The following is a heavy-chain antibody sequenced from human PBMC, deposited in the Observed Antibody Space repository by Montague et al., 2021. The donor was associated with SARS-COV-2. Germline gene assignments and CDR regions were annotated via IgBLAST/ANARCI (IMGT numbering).Heavy chain of an antibody. D-gene: IGHD3-22*01. CDR3: ARDTRIAMLVVVTRYGLDV. CDR2: IDYTGST. CDR1: GGFISSSSYY. J-gene: IGHJ6*02. V-gene: IGHV4-39*07. Sequence: SETLSLTCTVSGGFISSSSYYWGWLRQPPGKGLAWIGSIDYTGSTYYXXXLKSRVTISVDTSKNQFSLKLSSVTAADTAVYYCARDTRIAMLVVVTRYGLDVWGQGTTVTVSS.